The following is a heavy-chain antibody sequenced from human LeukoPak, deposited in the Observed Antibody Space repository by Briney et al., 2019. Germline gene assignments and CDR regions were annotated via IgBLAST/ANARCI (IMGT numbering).Heavy chain of an antibody. J-gene: IGHJ4*02. V-gene: IGHV3-33*01. CDR1: GFTFSSYG. Sequence: GGSLRLSCAASGFTFSSYGMHWVRQAPGKGLEWVAVIRFDESHRYYADSVKGRFTISRDNSKNTLFLLMNSLRAEDTALYYCARWDIPTADIDYWGQGTLVTVSS. CDR3: ARWDIPTADIDY. CDR2: IRFDESHR. D-gene: IGHD6-13*01.